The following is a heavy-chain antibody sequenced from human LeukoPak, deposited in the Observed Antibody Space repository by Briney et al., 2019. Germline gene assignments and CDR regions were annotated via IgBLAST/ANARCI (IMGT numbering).Heavy chain of an antibody. CDR3: ARLHFAAAEEFDP. CDR1: GGSIHDYY. CDR2: IYYSGNT. D-gene: IGHD6-13*01. J-gene: IGHJ5*02. Sequence: PSETLSLTCSVLGGSIHDYYWSWLPQPPGRGLGWVGYIYYSGNTNYNPSLKSRVSISVDTSNNQFSLNLSSVTAADTAVYYCARLHFAAAEEFDPWGQGTLVTVSS. V-gene: IGHV4-59*08.